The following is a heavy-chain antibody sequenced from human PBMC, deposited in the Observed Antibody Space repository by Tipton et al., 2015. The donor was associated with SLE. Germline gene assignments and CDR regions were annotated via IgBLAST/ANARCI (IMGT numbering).Heavy chain of an antibody. Sequence: TLSLTCTVSGGSISSGTYYWSWIRQPAGKGLEWVGRMYTSGSTNYNPSLQSRVTISVDTSKNEISLKLSSVTAADTAVYYCARDYYDSFDFYFVYSMWGQGTMVTVSS. CDR2: MYTSGST. D-gene: IGHD3-22*01. CDR3: ARDYYDSFDFYFVYSM. V-gene: IGHV4-61*02. J-gene: IGHJ3*02. CDR1: GGSISSGTYY.